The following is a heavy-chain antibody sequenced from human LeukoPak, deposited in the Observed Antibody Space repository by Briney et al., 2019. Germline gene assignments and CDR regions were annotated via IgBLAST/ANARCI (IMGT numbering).Heavy chain of an antibody. CDR2: INPSGGST. CDR1: GYTFTNYY. CDR3: ARHSGLGSGYYTPIDY. V-gene: IGHV1-46*01. Sequence: ASVKVSCKASGYTFTNYYMHWVRQAPGQGLEWMGIINPSGGSTSYAQKFQGRVTMTRDTSTSTVYMELSSLRSEDTAVYYCARHSGLGSGYYTPIDYWGQGTLVTVSS. J-gene: IGHJ4*02. D-gene: IGHD3-3*01.